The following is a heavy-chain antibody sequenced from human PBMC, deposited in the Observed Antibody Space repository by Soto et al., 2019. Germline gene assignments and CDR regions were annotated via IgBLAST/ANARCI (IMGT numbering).Heavy chain of an antibody. D-gene: IGHD3-3*01. CDR3: SGAAMVFGDYYYGMDV. V-gene: IGHV1-24*01. Sequence: GASVKVSCKASGYTLTELSMHWVRQAPGKGLEWMGGFDPEDGETIYAQKFQGRVTMTEDTSTDTAYMELSSLRSEDTAVYYCSGAAMVFGDYYYGMDVWGQGTTVTVSS. CDR1: GYTLTELS. CDR2: FDPEDGET. J-gene: IGHJ6*02.